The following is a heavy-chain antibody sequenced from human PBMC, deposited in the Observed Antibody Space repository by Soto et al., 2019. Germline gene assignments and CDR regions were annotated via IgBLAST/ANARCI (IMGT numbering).Heavy chain of an antibody. CDR3: AVKSGYCSSTSCYTKGQGAAAGTPSPTDY. CDR2: INPSGGST. J-gene: IGHJ4*02. Sequence: ASVKVSCKASGYTFTSYYMHWVRQAPGQGLEWMGIINPSGGSTSYAQKFQGRVTMTRDMSTSTVYMELSSLRSEDTAVYYCAVKSGYCSSTSCYTKGQGAAAGTPSPTDYWGQGTLVTVSS. D-gene: IGHD2-2*02. V-gene: IGHV1-46*01. CDR1: GYTFTSYY.